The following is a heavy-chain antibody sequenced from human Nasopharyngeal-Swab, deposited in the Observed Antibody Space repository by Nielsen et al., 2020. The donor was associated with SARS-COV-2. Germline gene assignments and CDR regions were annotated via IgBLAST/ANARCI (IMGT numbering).Heavy chain of an antibody. Sequence: SLRLSCAASGFTFDDYAMHWVRQAPGKGLEWVSGISWNSGSIGYADSVKGRFTISRDNAKNSLYLQMNSLRAEDTALYYCAKDIKGYGDYVGYYYYGMDVWGQGTTVTVSS. D-gene: IGHD4-17*01. CDR3: AKDIKGYGDYVGYYYYGMDV. V-gene: IGHV3-9*01. CDR2: ISWNSGSI. J-gene: IGHJ6*02. CDR1: GFTFDDYA.